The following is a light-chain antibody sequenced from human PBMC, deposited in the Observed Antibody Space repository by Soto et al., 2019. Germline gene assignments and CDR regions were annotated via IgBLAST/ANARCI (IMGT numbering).Light chain of an antibody. V-gene: IGKV4-1*01. Sequence: DVVMTHSPDSLAVSLCERATFKSKSSPSLLSSSDNRNYLAWFQQRLGQTPRVLIYWASTRESGVPDRFSGSGSGSDCTLPISKLQAEDVAVYYCQQHSTYPWTFGQGTKVDIK. CDR3: QQHSTYPWT. CDR2: WAS. CDR1: PSLLSSSDNRNY. J-gene: IGKJ1*01.